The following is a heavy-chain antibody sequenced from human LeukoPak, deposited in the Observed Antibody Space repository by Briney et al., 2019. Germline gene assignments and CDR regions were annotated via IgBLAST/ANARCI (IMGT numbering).Heavy chain of an antibody. V-gene: IGHV1-69*13. CDR2: IIPIFGTA. D-gene: IGHD1-26*01. Sequence: SVKVSCRTSGYIFRNFGINWVRQAPGQGLEWMGGIIPIFGTANYAQKFQGRVTITADESTSTAYMELSSLRSEDTAVYYCARDRVGATEAAFDIWGQGTMVTVSS. J-gene: IGHJ3*02. CDR1: GYIFRNFG. CDR3: ARDRVGATEAAFDI.